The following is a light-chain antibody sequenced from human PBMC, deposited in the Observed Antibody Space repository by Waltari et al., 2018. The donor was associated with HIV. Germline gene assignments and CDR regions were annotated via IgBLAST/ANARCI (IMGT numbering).Light chain of an antibody. Sequence: QSVLTQPPSVSGAPGQRVSISSTGSTSTIGAGYDVHWYHQVPGTAPKLLIFGNTNRPSGVPDRISGSKSGTSASLAISGLRAEDEAYYYCQSYDSSLSGSWVFGGGTKLTVL. V-gene: IGLV1-40*01. J-gene: IGLJ3*02. CDR3: QSYDSSLSGSWV. CDR2: GNT. CDR1: TSTIGAGYD.